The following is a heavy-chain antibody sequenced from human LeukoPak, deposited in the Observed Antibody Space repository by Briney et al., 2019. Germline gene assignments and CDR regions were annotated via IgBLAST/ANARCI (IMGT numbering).Heavy chain of an antibody. V-gene: IGHV3-30*03. D-gene: IGHD6-13*01. CDR3: ATYGGYSSSGDY. Sequence: GGSLRLSCAASGFTFSSYGMHWVRQAPGKGLEWVAVISYDGSNKYYADSVKGRFTISRDNSKKTLYLQMNSLRAEDTAVYYCATYGGYSSSGDYWGQGTLVTVSS. J-gene: IGHJ4*02. CDR1: GFTFSSYG. CDR2: ISYDGSNK.